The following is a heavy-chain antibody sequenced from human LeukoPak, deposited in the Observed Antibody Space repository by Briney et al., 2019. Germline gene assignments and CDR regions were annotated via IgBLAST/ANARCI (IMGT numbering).Heavy chain of an antibody. J-gene: IGHJ4*02. CDR1: GGSISSSNW. CDR2: IYHSGST. CDR3: ARAPPDFWSGYSLYYFDY. D-gene: IGHD3-3*01. V-gene: IGHV4-4*02. Sequence: SETLSLTCAVSGGSISSSNWWSWVRQPPGKGLEWIGEIYHSGSTNYNPSLKSRVTISVDKSKNQFSLKLSSVTAADTAVYYCARAPPDFWSGYSLYYFDYWGQGTLVTVSS.